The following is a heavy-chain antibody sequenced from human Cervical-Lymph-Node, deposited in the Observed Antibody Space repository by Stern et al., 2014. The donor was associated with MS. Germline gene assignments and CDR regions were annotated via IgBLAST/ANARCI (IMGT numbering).Heavy chain of an antibody. D-gene: IGHD3-22*01. J-gene: IGHJ1*01. Sequence: VPLVESGPEVKKPGSSVKVSCKASGGTFSNYAISWGRQAPGQGLEWMGGLIIICDTANYAQKFQGRVTISADESTSTAYMELSSLRSEDTAVYYCARASERSGYYPDYFQYWGQGTPVTVSS. CDR1: GGTFSNYA. CDR3: ARASERSGYYPDYFQY. V-gene: IGHV1-69*01. CDR2: LIIICDTA.